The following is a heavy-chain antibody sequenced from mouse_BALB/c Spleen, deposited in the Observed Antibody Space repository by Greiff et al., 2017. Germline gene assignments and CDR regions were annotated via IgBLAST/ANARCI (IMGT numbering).Heavy chain of an antibody. D-gene: IGHD1-3*01. CDR2: ISNGGGST. Sequence: EVQRVESGGGLVQPGGSLKLSCAASGFTFSSYTMSWVRQTPEKRLEWVAYISNGGGSTYYPDTVKGRFTISRDNAKNTLYLQMSSLKSEDTAMYYCARGSGYYAMDYWGQGTSVTVSS. CDR1: GFTFSSYT. J-gene: IGHJ4*01. CDR3: ARGSGYYAMDY. V-gene: IGHV5-12-2*01.